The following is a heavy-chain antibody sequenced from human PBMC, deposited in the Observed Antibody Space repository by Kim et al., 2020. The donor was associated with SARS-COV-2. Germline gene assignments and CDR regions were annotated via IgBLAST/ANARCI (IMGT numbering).Heavy chain of an antibody. D-gene: IGHD1-26*01. CDR2: I. V-gene: IGHV3-48*04. J-gene: IGHJ4*02. CDR3: ARAGAATENDY. Sequence: IYYADSVKVRFTMSRHSATTSLYLQMSSLRVDDTAVYYCARAGAATENDYWGQGTLVTVSS.